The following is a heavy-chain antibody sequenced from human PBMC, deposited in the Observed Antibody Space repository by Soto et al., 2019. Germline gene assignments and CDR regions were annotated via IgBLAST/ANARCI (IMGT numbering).Heavy chain of an antibody. Sequence: EVQLVESGGGLVQPGRSLRLSCAASGFTFDDYAMHWVRQPPGKGLEWVSSISWNSGHIGYTDSVKGRFTISRDNAKNCLYLQMNSLRSEDTALYYCAKGRGDSGYYSLFDYWGQGTLVTVSS. CDR1: GFTFDDYA. CDR2: ISWNSGHI. D-gene: IGHD3-22*01. J-gene: IGHJ4*02. CDR3: AKGRGDSGYYSLFDY. V-gene: IGHV3-9*01.